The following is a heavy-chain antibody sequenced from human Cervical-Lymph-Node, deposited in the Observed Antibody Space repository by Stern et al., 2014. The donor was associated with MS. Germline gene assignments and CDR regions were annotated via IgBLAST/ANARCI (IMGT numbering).Heavy chain of an antibody. Sequence: EVQLVESGGGLVQPGGSQRLSCVASGSTFSTSWMSWVRQAPGKGLEWVANIKRDGSKTYYLDSVKGRFTISRDNAKSSLYLEMNSLRAEDTAVYYCTRFLQSGWSDLFDSWGRGTLVTVSS. CDR2: IKRDGSKT. D-gene: IGHD6-19*01. V-gene: IGHV3-7*01. CDR1: GSTFSTSW. CDR3: TRFLQSGWSDLFDS. J-gene: IGHJ5*01.